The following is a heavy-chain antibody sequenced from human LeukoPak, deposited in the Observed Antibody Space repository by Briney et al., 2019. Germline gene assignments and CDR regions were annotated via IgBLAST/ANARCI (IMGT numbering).Heavy chain of an antibody. Sequence: GESPKISCAASGFTFSSYSMNWVRQAPGKGLEWISYISSASNTIYYADSVKGRFTISRDNAKNSVYLQMNSLRAEDTAMYYCARDGWFGDYNWFDPWGQGTLVTVSS. CDR2: ISSASNTI. CDR3: ARDGWFGDYNWFDP. D-gene: IGHD3-10*01. CDR1: GFTFSSYS. J-gene: IGHJ5*02. V-gene: IGHV3-48*01.